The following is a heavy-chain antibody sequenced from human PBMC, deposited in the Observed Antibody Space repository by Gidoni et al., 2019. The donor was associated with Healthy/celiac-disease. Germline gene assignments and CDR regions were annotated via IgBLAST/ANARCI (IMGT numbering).Heavy chain of an antibody. CDR1: GFTFSSYG. CDR3: ARNAGPWGSLCDY. CDR2: IWYDGSNK. J-gene: IGHJ4*02. D-gene: IGHD3-16*01. V-gene: IGHV3-33*08. Sequence: QVQLVESGGGVVQPGRSLRLSCAASGFTFSSYGMHWVRQAPGKGLEWVAVIWYDGSNKYYADSVKGRFTISRDNSKNTLYLQMNSLRAEDTAVYYCARNAGPWGSLCDYWGQGTLVTVSS.